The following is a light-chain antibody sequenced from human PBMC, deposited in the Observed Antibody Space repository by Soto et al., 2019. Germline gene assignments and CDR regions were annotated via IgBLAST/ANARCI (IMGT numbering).Light chain of an antibody. J-gene: IGLJ1*01. CDR1: VGL. CDR2: DDT. Sequence: QSALTQPASVSGSPGQSITISCTGTVGLVSWYQQHPGKVPKLIIYDDTKRPSGVSSRFSGSKSGNTASLTISGLQTEDEADYYCCLYVGGRTYVFGTGATLTVL. CDR3: CLYVGGRTYV. V-gene: IGLV2-23*01.